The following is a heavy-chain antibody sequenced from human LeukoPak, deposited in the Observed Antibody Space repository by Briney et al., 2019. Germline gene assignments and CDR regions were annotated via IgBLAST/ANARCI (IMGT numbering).Heavy chain of an antibody. Sequence: SETLSLTCTVSGGSISSSPYYWGWIRQPPGKGLEWIGTIYYSGRTYYNPTLKSRVTISVDTSKNQFSLKLSSVTAADTAVYHCARSSLTRVDYWGQGTLVTVSS. CDR3: ARSSLTRVDY. V-gene: IGHV4-39*01. D-gene: IGHD7-27*01. J-gene: IGHJ4*02. CDR2: IYYSGRT. CDR1: GGSISSSPYY.